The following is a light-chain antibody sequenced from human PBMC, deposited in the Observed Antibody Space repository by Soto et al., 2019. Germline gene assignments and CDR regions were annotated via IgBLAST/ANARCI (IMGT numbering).Light chain of an antibody. CDR2: DAS. V-gene: IGKV1-5*01. CDR3: LQYDSHSSST. CDR1: QSISTW. Sequence: DIQMTQSPSTLSASVGDRVTITCRASQSISTWLAWYQQKPGKAPKLLIYDASSLQSGVPSRFSGSGSGTEFTLPSSSLQPDDFSTYYCLQYDSHSSSTFGQGTKLESK. J-gene: IGKJ2*01.